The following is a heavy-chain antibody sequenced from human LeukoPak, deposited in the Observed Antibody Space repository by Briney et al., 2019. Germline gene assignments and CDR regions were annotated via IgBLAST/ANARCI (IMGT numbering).Heavy chain of an antibody. CDR2: IRGDGSRT. J-gene: IGHJ3*01. V-gene: IGHV3-7*01. CDR1: GFTFSSYW. CDR3: ARDANYSDGYYYDVFDV. D-gene: IGHD5-24*01. Sequence: PGGSLRLSCVASGFTFSSYWMTWVRQTPGKGLEWVANIRGDGSRTYYVDSAKGRFTISRDNAKNSLYLQLDSLRADDTALYYCARDANYSDGYYYDVFDVWGQGTMVTVSP.